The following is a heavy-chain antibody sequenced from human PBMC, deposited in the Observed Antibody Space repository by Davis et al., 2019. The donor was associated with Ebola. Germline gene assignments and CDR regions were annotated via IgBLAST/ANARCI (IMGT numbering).Heavy chain of an antibody. J-gene: IGHJ4*02. CDR2: IYYSGST. D-gene: IGHD4-17*01. CDR3: ARGDYAGSSFDY. Sequence: MPSETLSLTCTVSGGSISSGGSYWSWIRQHPGEGLEYIGYIYYSGSTHYNPSLQSRVTISVDTSTNQFSLKLTSVTAADTAVYSCARGDYAGSSFDYWGQGTLVTVSS. V-gene: IGHV4-31*03. CDR1: GGSISSGGSY.